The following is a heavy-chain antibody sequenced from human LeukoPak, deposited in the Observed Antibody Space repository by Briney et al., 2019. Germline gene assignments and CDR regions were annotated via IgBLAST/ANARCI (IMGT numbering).Heavy chain of an antibody. D-gene: IGHD4-17*01. V-gene: IGHV3-23*01. CDR2: ISGSSSHT. J-gene: IGHJ4*02. Sequence: GGSLRLSCAASRFIFTNYAMSWVRQAPGKGLEWVSGISGSSSHTLDADSVRGRFIISRDNTRNTLYLHMNSLRAEDTALYYCAKEGDYSNAAPEWGFDSWGQGTLVTVSS. CDR1: RFIFTNYA. CDR3: AKEGDYSNAAPEWGFDS.